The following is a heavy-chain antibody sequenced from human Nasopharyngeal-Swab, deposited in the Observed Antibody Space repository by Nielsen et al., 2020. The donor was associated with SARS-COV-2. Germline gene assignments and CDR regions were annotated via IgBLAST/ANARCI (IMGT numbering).Heavy chain of an antibody. CDR1: GFTFSSYS. CDR3: ARAAPGSGSSSDY. CDR2: ISSSSSYI. D-gene: IGHD3-10*01. Sequence: GESLKNSCAASGFTFSSYSMNWVRQAPGKGLEWVSSISSSSSYIYYADSVKGRFTISRDNAKNSLYLQMNSLRAEDTAVYYCARAAPGSGSSSDYWGQGTLVTVSS. J-gene: IGHJ4*02. V-gene: IGHV3-21*01.